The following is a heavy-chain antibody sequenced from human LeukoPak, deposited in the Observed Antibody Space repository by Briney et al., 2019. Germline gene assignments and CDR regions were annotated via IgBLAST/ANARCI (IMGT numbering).Heavy chain of an antibody. D-gene: IGHD3-22*01. CDR3: ARDSSGYYSHEYWFDP. CDR1: GGTFSSYT. J-gene: IGHJ5*02. V-gene: IGHV1-69*04. Sequence: SVKVSCKASGGTFSSYTISWARQAPGQGLEWMGRIIPILGIANYAQKFQGRVTITADKSTSTAYMELSSLRSEDTAVYYCARDSSGYYSHEYWFDPWGQGTLVTVSS. CDR2: IIPILGIA.